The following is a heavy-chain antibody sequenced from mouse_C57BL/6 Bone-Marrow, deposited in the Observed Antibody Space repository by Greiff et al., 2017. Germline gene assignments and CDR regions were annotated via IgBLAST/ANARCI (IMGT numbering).Heavy chain of an antibody. D-gene: IGHD5-1*01. CDR2: FHPYNDDT. J-gene: IGHJ2*01. CDR3: AGSSTYFYDLDY. V-gene: IGHV1-47*01. CDR1: GYTFTTYP. Sequence: QVQLKESGAELVKPGASVKMSCKASGYTFTTYPIEWMKQNHGKSLEWIGNFHPYNDDTKYNEKVKGKATLTVEKSSNTVYLELSRLTSDDAAVXYCAGSSTYFYDLDYWGQGTTLTVSS.